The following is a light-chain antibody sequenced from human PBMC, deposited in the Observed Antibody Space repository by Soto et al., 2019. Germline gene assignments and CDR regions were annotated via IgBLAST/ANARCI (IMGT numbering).Light chain of an antibody. CDR3: CSYAGSSTPHVV. CDR2: EGS. J-gene: IGLJ2*01. CDR1: SSDVGSYNL. V-gene: IGLV2-23*01. Sequence: QSALTQPASVSGSPGQSITISCTGTSSDVGSYNLVSWYQQHPGKAPKLMIYEGSKRPSGVSNRFSGSKSGNTASLTIPGLQAEDEADYYCCSYAGSSTPHVVFGGGTKLTVL.